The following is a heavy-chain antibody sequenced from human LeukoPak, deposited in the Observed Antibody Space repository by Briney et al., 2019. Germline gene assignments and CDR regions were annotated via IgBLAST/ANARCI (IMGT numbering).Heavy chain of an antibody. CDR3: ARGEQLVTPFDY. CDR1: GGSISSYY. J-gene: IGHJ4*02. Sequence: SETLSLTCTASGGSISSYYWSWIRQPPGKGLEWIGYIYYSGSTNYNPSLKSRVTISVDTSKNQFSLKLSSVTAADTAVYYCARGEQLVTPFDYWGQGTLVTVSS. V-gene: IGHV4-59*08. D-gene: IGHD6-6*01. CDR2: IYYSGST.